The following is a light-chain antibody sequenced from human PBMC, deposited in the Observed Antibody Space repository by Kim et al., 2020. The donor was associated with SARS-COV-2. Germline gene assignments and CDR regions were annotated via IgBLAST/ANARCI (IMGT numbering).Light chain of an antibody. V-gene: IGKV3-11*01. CDR1: QSVSSY. J-gene: IGKJ4*01. Sequence: SPGERAHLSCRASQSVSSYLAWCQQKPGQAPRLLIYDASNRATGIPARFSGSGSGTDFTLTISSLEPEDFAVYYCQQRSNWPGLTFGGGTKVDIK. CDR2: DAS. CDR3: QQRSNWPGLT.